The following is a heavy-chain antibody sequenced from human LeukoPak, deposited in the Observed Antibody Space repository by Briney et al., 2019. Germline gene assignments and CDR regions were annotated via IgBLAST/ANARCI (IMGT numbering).Heavy chain of an antibody. J-gene: IGHJ3*02. D-gene: IGHD4-17*01. CDR1: VFTVTANS. Sequence: GGSLRLSCAASVFTVTANSMNWVRQAPGKGLEWVSRVSSGGDAFYADSVKGRFTISRDTSKNTVFLQMDSLRAEDTAVYYCAKFGDHMPDAFDIWGQGTRVTVAA. CDR3: AKFGDHMPDAFDI. CDR2: VSSGGDA. V-gene: IGHV3-53*01.